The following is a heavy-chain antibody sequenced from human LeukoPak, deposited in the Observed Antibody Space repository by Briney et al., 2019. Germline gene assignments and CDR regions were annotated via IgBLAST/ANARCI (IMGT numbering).Heavy chain of an antibody. V-gene: IGHV3-30*04. D-gene: IGHD3-3*01. CDR1: GFTFSTYA. CDR2: ISYDGSNK. Sequence: GGSLRLSCAASGFTFSTYAMHWVRQAPGKGLEWVAVISYDGSNKYYADSVKGRFTFSRDSSKNTLYLQMNSLRAEDTAVYYCARDFGFDYWGQGTLVTVSS. CDR3: ARDFGFDY. J-gene: IGHJ4*02.